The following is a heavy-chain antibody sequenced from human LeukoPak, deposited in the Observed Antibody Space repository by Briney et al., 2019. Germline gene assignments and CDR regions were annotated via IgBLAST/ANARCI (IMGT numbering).Heavy chain of an antibody. D-gene: IGHD2-15*01. CDR2: ISRNSGSR. J-gene: IGHJ4*02. V-gene: IGHV3-9*01. CDR1: GFTFDDYA. Sequence: PGRSLRLSCAASGFTFDDYAMHWVRQAPGKGLEWVSGISRNSGSRDYADSVKGRFTISRDNAKNSLYLQMNSLRTEDTALYYCAKDMGNCSGGSCYSSAFDYWGQGTLVTVSS. CDR3: AKDMGNCSGGSCYSSAFDY.